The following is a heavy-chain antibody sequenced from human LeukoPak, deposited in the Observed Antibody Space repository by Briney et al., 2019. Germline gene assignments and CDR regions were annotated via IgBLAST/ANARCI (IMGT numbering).Heavy chain of an antibody. V-gene: IGHV3-23*01. D-gene: IGHD3-16*02. J-gene: IGHJ4*02. Sequence: GGSLRLSCAASGFTFSSSAMSWVRQAPGKGLEWVSAISGSGGSTYYADSVKGRFTISRDNSKNTLYLQMNSLRAEDTAVYYCANRDYVWGSYRLPWGQGTLVTVSS. CDR1: GFTFSSSA. CDR2: ISGSGGST. CDR3: ANRDYVWGSYRLP.